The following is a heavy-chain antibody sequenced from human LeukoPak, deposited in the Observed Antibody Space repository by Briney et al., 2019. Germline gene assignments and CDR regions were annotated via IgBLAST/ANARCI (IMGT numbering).Heavy chain of an antibody. Sequence: ASVKVSCKASGGTFSSYAISWVRQAPGQGLEWMGGIIPIFGTANYAQKFQGRVTITADESTSTAYMELSSLRSEDTAVYYCARVRYDILTGYNYWGQGTLVTVSS. J-gene: IGHJ4*02. CDR3: ARVRYDILTGYNY. CDR2: IIPIFGTA. D-gene: IGHD3-9*01. V-gene: IGHV1-69*13. CDR1: GGTFSSYA.